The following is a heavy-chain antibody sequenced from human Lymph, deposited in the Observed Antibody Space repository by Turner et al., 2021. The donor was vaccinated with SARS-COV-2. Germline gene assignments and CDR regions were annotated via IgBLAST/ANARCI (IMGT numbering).Heavy chain of an antibody. J-gene: IGHJ4*02. D-gene: IGHD3-10*01. CDR1: GFTFSSYG. Sequence: QVQLVESGGGVVQPGRSLRLSCAASGFTFSSYGMHWVRQAPGKGREWVEVIWYDGSNKYYADSVKGRFTISRDNSKNTLYLKMNSLRAEDTAVYYCARDLRFGELPAADHWGQGTLVTVSS. CDR2: IWYDGSNK. V-gene: IGHV3-33*01. CDR3: ARDLRFGELPAADH.